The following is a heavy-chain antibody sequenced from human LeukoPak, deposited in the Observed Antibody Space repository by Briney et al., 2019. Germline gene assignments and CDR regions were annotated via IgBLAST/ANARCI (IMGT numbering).Heavy chain of an antibody. D-gene: IGHD1-26*01. V-gene: IGHV5-51*01. J-gene: IGHJ4*02. CDR1: GYSFMNYW. CDR2: IYHDDSDT. Sequence: GESLKISCKASGYSFMNYWIAWVRQMPGKGLEWMGIIYHDDSDTRYSPSFQGQVTTSADTSISTHYLQWSSLKASDTAVYYCARATGTSKYSGSYYVWGQGTLVTVSS. CDR3: ARATGTSKYSGSYYV.